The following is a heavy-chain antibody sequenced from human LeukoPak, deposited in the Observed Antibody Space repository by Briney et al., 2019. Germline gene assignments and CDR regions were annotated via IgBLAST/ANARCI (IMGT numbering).Heavy chain of an antibody. Sequence: SETLSLTCTVSGGSIGNFYWNWIRQSPGKGLEWIGYIYYSGTTNYNLYLKSRVTISLGMSSNQFSLRLDSVTAADTAVYYCARAASLDFWGQGILVTVSS. D-gene: IGHD2-2*01. CDR3: ARAASLDF. V-gene: IGHV4-59*01. J-gene: IGHJ4*02. CDR1: GGSIGNFY. CDR2: IYYSGTT.